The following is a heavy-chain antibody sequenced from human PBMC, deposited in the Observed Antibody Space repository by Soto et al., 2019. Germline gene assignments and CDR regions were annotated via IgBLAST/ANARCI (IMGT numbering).Heavy chain of an antibody. CDR2: ISGSGIST. D-gene: IGHD3-10*01. J-gene: IGHJ5*02. CDR1: GFTFSTYP. V-gene: IGHV3-23*01. Sequence: GGSLRLSCAASGFTFSTYPMSWVRQAPGKGLEWVSGISGSGISTYYADSVKGRFTISRDNSKNTLYLQMNSLRAEDTAVYYCARSAMVRGVITTGGWFDPWGQGTLVTVSS. CDR3: ARSAMVRGVITTGGWFDP.